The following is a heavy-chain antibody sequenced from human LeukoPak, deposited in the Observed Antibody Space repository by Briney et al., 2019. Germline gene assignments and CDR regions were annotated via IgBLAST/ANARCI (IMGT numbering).Heavy chain of an antibody. V-gene: IGHV1-24*01. CDR1: GYTLTRTESS. CDR2: FDPEDGET. J-gene: IGHJ5*02. CDR3: AVGGLFRFLELRFDL. Sequence: ASVKVSCKASGYTLTRTESSIHWVRQAPGKGLEWVGGFDPEDGETFYAQNFQGRVTMTEDTSTDTAYMELIRLRSEDTAVYYCAVGGLFRFLELRFDLWGQGTLVTVSS. D-gene: IGHD3-3*01.